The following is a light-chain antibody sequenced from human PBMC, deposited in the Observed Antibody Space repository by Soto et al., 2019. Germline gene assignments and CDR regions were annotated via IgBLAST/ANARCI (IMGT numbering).Light chain of an antibody. CDR2: SNT. J-gene: IGLJ2*01. CDR3: AAWDDSMNVEV. Sequence: QSVLTQPPSASGTPGQRVNLSCSVSSSNIGSNTVNWYQQLPGPAPKLLIYSNTQRPSGVPDRFSGSKSGTSAALAISGLQFEDEDEYYCAAWDDSMNVEVFGGGTKLTVL. V-gene: IGLV1-44*01. CDR1: SSNIGSNT.